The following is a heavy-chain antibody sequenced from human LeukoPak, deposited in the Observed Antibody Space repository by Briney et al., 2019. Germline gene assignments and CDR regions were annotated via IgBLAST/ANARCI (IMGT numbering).Heavy chain of an antibody. CDR3: ARDNFFYYYMDV. J-gene: IGHJ6*03. CDR2: ISSSGSTI. V-gene: IGHV3-11*04. D-gene: IGHD1-20*01. Sequence: GGSLRLSCAASGFTFSDYYMSWIRQTPGKGLEWVSYISSSGSTIYYADSLKGRFTISRDNAKKSLYLQMNSLRGEDTAVYYCARDNFFYYYMDVWGKGTTVTISS. CDR1: GFTFSDYY.